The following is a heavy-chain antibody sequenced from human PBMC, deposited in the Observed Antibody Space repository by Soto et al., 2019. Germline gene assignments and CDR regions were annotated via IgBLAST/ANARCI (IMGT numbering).Heavy chain of an antibody. CDR3: ARESEDLTSNFDY. Sequence: PGGSRILSCSASGFTFTMYSMNWVRQAPGKGLEWVSSISSTTNYIYYGDSMKGRFTISRDNAKNSLYLEMNSLRAEDTAVYYCARESEDLTSNFDYWGQGTLVTVSS. CDR1: GFTFTMYS. V-gene: IGHV3-21*06. J-gene: IGHJ4*02. CDR2: ISSTTNYI.